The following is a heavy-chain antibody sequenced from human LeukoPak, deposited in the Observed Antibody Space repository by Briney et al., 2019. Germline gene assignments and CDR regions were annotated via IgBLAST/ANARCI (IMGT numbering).Heavy chain of an antibody. J-gene: IGHJ4*02. V-gene: IGHV1-2*02. CDR2: INPDSGCT. CDR1: GYTFTLYY. CDR3: ARVPGGYASYYFDY. Sequence: ASVTVSFKASGYTFTLYYMHWVRQAPGQGLEWMGWINPDSGCTNYAQKFQGRVTMTRDTSISTAYMELSRLRADDTAGYYCARVPGGYASYYFDYWGQGTLVTVSS. D-gene: IGHD5-12*01.